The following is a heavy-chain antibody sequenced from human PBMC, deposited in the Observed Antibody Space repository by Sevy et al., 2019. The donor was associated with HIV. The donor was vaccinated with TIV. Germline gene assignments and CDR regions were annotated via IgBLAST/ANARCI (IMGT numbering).Heavy chain of an antibody. D-gene: IGHD3-22*01. J-gene: IGHJ4*02. Sequence: SETLSLTCTVSGYCISTGYYWGWIRQPPGKGLEWIGNIHQSGSTYYNPSLKSRITISVDTSKNQFSLNLISVTAADTAVYYCARRTYYSDSTAYYFDYWGQGSLVTVSS. V-gene: IGHV4-38-2*02. CDR2: IHQSGST. CDR3: ARRTYYSDSTAYYFDY. CDR1: GYCISTGYY.